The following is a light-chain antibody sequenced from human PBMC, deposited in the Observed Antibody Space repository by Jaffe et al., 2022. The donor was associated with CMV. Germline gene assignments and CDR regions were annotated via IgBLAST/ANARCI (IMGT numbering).Light chain of an antibody. CDR2: GAS. Sequence: AIRMTQSPSSLSASTGDSVTITCRASQAISTHLAWYQQKPGESPKLLIYGASTLQSGVPSRFSGSGSGTDFALSISNLQSEDFATYYCQQYSSYPPLTFGGGTKVEIK. CDR3: QQYSSYPPLT. CDR1: QAISTH. V-gene: IGKV1-8*01. J-gene: IGKJ4*01.